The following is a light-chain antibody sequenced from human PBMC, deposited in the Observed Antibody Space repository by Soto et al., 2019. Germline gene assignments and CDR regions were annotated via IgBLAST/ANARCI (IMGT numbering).Light chain of an antibody. J-gene: IGKJ1*01. CDR1: QTVRNN. Sequence: TMSPVTVSSYPGERATLSCRVSQTVRNNYLAWYQQKPGQAPRLLIYGASTRATSCPARFSGSGSGTDFTLAISSLQSEDFAVYYCQQYNNWPWTFCQGTKVAIK. CDR2: GAS. V-gene: IGKV3-15*01. CDR3: QQYNNWPWT.